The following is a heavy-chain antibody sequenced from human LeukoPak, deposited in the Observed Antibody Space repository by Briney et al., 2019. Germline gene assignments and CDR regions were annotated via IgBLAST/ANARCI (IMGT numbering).Heavy chain of an antibody. CDR3: ASKKVVPATPFDY. CDR2: ISTSSSTI. CDR1: GFTFSTYS. D-gene: IGHD2-15*01. J-gene: IGHJ4*02. V-gene: IGHV3-48*04. Sequence: AGGSLRLSCAASGFTFSTYSMNWVRQAPGKGLEWVSYISTSSSTIYYADSVKGRFTISRDNAKNSLYLQMNSLRAEDTAVYYCASKKVVPATPFDYWGQGTLVTVSS.